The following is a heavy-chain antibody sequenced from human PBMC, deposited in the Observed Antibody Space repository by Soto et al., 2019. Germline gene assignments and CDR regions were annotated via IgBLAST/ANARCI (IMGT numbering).Heavy chain of an antibody. CDR1: GGTFSSYA. CDR3: ARGGAYCSGGSCYDFQH. V-gene: IGHV1-69*01. CDR2: IIPIFGTA. D-gene: IGHD2-15*01. Sequence: QVQLVQSGAEVKKPGSSVKVSCKASGGTFSSYAISWVRQAPGQGLEWMGGIIPIFGTANYAQKFQGRVTITADESTSTGYMELCSLRSEDTAVYYCARGGAYCSGGSCYDFQHWGQGTLVTVSS. J-gene: IGHJ1*01.